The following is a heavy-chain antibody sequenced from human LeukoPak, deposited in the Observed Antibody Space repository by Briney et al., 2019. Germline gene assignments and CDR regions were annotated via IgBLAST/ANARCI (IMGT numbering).Heavy chain of an antibody. CDR2: INHSGST. CDR1: GGCFSGYY. J-gene: IGHJ5*02. V-gene: IGHV4-34*01. CDR3: ARVLLSNYDFWSGYSNWFDP. Sequence: SETLSLTCAVYGGCFSGYYWSWIRQPPGQGLEWIGEINHSGSTNYNPSLKSRVTISVDTSKNQFSLKLSSVTAADTAVYYCARVLLSNYDFWSGYSNWFDPWGQGTLVTVSS. D-gene: IGHD3-3*01.